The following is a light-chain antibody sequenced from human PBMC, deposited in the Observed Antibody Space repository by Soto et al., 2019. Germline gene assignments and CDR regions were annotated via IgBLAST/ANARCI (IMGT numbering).Light chain of an antibody. V-gene: IGLV1-44*01. Sequence: QAVVTQPPSASGTPGQGVTISCSGSSSNIGSNTVNWYQQLPGTAPKLLIYSNNQRPSGVPDRFSGSKSGSSASLAISGLQSEDEGDYYCAAWDDSLNGVVFGGGTKLTVL. CDR1: SSNIGSNT. CDR2: SNN. CDR3: AAWDDSLNGVV. J-gene: IGLJ2*01.